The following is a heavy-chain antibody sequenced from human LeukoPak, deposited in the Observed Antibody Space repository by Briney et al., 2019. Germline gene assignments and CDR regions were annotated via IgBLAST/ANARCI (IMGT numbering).Heavy chain of an antibody. Sequence: PGGSLRLSCAVSGFTISSHGMHWVRQAPGKGPEWVAMIAYHGNTEYYGDSVKGRFTISRDNSKNTLYLQMDSLRAEDTAVYHCAKADYYDSSGYSIGSAFDIWGQGTMVTVSS. D-gene: IGHD3-22*01. CDR3: AKADYYDSSGYSIGSAFDI. V-gene: IGHV3-30*18. CDR2: IAYHGNTE. CDR1: GFTISSHG. J-gene: IGHJ3*02.